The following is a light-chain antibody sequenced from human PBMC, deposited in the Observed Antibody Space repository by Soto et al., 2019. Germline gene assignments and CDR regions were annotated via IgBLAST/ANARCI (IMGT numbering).Light chain of an antibody. V-gene: IGLV1-40*01. J-gene: IGLJ1*01. CDR1: SSNIGAGYD. CDR2: GND. Sequence: QSVLTRSPSVSGAPGQRVTISCTGNSSNIGAGYDVHWYKQLPGTAPKVLIYGNDNRPLGVPDRFSGSKSGTSGSLVISGLQAEDEADYYCQSYDSSLSRFVFGSGTKVTVL. CDR3: QSYDSSLSRFV.